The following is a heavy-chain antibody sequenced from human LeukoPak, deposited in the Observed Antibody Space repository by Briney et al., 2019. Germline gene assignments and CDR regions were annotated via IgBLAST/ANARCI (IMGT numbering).Heavy chain of an antibody. D-gene: IGHD6-19*01. Sequence: KPGGSQRLSCAASGFTFSDYYMSWIRQAPGKGLEWGSYISSSGSTIYYADSVKGRFTISRDNAKNSLYLQMNSLRAEDTAVYYCARVSVAGILYYYYMDVWGKGTTVTVSS. CDR1: GFTFSDYY. J-gene: IGHJ6*03. CDR2: ISSSGSTI. V-gene: IGHV3-11*04. CDR3: ARVSVAGILYYYYMDV.